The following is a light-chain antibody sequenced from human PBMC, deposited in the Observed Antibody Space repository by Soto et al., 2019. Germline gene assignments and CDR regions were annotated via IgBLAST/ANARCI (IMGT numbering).Light chain of an antibody. CDR2: AAS. CDR1: QSISSF. Sequence: DIQMTQSPSSLSASVGDRVTITCRASQSISSFLNWYQQKPGKAPKVLIYAASRLESGVPSRFSGSGSGTDFTLTISSLQPEDFATYYCQQSYSTPITFGQGTRLEIK. J-gene: IGKJ5*01. CDR3: QQSYSTPIT. V-gene: IGKV1-39*01.